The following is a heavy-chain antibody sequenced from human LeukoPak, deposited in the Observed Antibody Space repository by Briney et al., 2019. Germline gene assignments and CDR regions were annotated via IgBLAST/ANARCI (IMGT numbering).Heavy chain of an antibody. CDR3: ARGVASTGIGWFDP. J-gene: IGHJ5*02. CDR2: IYTSGST. V-gene: IGHV4-4*09. D-gene: IGHD6-13*01. CDR1: GGSISSYY. Sequence: PSETLSLTCTVSGGSISSYYWSWIRQPPGKGLEWIGYIYTSGSTNYNPSLKSRVTMSVDTSKNQFSLNLSAVTAADTAVYYCARGVASTGIGWFDPWGQGTLVTVSS.